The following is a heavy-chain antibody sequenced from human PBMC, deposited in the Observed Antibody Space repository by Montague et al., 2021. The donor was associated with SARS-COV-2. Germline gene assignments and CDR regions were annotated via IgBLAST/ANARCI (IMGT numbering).Heavy chain of an antibody. CDR2: IYSGGST. CDR3: ARDSYGMDV. V-gene: IGHV3-66*02. CDR1: GLTVSSNY. Sequence: SLRLSCAASGLTVSSNYMSWVRQAPGKGLEWVSVIYSGGSTYYADSVKGRFTISRDNSKHTLYLQMNSLRDEDTAVYYCARDSYGMDVWGQGTTVTVSS. J-gene: IGHJ6*02.